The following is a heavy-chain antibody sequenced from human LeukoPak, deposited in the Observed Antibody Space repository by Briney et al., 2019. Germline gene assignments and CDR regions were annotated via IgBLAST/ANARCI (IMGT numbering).Heavy chain of an antibody. V-gene: IGHV4-34*01. CDR3: ARWYYDFWSGHENNWFDP. J-gene: IGHJ5*02. CDR1: GGSFSGYY. Sequence: SETLSLTCAVYGGSFSGYYWGWIRQPPGKGLDWIGSVYYTGGTYYNPSLMSRVTISIDTSKNQFSLKLSSVTAADTAVYYCARWYYDFWSGHENNWFDPWGQGTLVTVSS. D-gene: IGHD3-3*01. CDR2: VYYTGGT.